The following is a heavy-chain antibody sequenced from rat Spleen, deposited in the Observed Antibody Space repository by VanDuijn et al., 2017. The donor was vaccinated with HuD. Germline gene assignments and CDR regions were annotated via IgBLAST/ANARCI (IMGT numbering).Heavy chain of an antibody. V-gene: IGHV5-31*01. CDR1: GFTFNSYW. CDR3: TSLRRYTVYIMDA. D-gene: IGHD1-1*01. CDR2: VTKDGGSL. Sequence: EVQLVESGGGLVQPGTSLKLSCVASGFTFNSYWMSWVRQVPGKGLDWVASVTKDGGSLFYRDSVKGRFTISRDNAKSTLYLQMDSLRSEDTATYRCTSLRRYTVYIMDAWGQGASVTVSS. J-gene: IGHJ4*01.